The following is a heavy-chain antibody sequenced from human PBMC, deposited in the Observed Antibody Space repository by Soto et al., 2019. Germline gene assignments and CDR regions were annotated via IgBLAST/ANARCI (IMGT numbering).Heavy chain of an antibody. D-gene: IGHD4-17*01. V-gene: IGHV4-31*03. CDR2: IYYSGST. Sequence: QVQLQESGPGLVKPSQTLSLTCTVSGGSISSGGYYWSWIRQHPGKGLEWIGYIYYSGSTYYNPSLKRRVTMSVDTAKHQFSLKLSSVTAADTAAYYCARVNYGGNTRPLYHLDYCGPGTLVTVSS. J-gene: IGHJ4*02. CDR3: ARVNYGGNTRPLYHLDY. CDR1: GGSISSGGYY.